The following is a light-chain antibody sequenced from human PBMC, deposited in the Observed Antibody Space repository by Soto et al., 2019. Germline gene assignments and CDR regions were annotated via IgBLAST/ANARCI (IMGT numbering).Light chain of an antibody. Sequence: QSALTQPASVSGSPGQSITISCTGTSSDVGGYNYVSWYQQHPGKAPKLMIYEVSNRPSGVSNRFSGSKSGNTASLTISGLQADDEGDYYCSSYRSIGSLVFGTGTKLTVL. J-gene: IGLJ1*01. V-gene: IGLV2-14*01. CDR2: EVS. CDR1: SSDVGGYNY. CDR3: SSYRSIGSLV.